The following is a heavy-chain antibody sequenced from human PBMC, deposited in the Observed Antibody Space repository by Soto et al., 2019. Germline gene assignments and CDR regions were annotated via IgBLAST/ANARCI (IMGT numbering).Heavy chain of an antibody. CDR1: GYTFTTYG. J-gene: IGHJ4*02. Sequence: ASVKVSCKASGYTFTTYGISWVRQAPGQGLEWMGWISAYNGNTNYAQNLQGRVTMTTDTSTNTAYMDLRSLRSDDTAVYYCARDPLVFSSAYYHRPFDYWGQGTLVTVSS. V-gene: IGHV1-18*01. D-gene: IGHD3-22*01. CDR2: ISAYNGNT. CDR3: ARDPLVFSSAYYHRPFDY.